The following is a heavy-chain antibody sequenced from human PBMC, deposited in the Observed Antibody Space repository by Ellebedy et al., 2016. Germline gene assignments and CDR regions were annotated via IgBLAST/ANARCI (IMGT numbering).Heavy chain of an antibody. Sequence: SETLSLTXAVYGGSFSGYYWSWIRQPPGKGLEWIGEINHSGSTNYNPSLKSRVTISVDTSKNQFSLKLSSVTAADTAVYYCARGVGRTRGYWGQGTLVTVSS. CDR2: INHSGST. J-gene: IGHJ4*02. CDR1: GGSFSGYY. D-gene: IGHD1-14*01. V-gene: IGHV4-34*01. CDR3: ARGVGRTRGY.